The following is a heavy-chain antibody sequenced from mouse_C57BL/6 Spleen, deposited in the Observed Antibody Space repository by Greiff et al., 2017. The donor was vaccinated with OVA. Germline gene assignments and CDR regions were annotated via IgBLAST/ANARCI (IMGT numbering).Heavy chain of an antibody. CDR2: IDPSDSYT. CDR1: GYTFTSYW. CDR3: ARGGDSNNFDY. J-gene: IGHJ2*01. Sequence: QVQLQQPGAELVKPGASVKLSCKASGYTFTSYWMQWVKQRPGQGLEWIGEIDPSDSYTNYNQKFKGKATLTVDTSSSTAYMQLSSLTSEDSAVYYCARGGDSNNFDYWGQGTTLTGAS. V-gene: IGHV1-50*01. D-gene: IGHD2-5*01.